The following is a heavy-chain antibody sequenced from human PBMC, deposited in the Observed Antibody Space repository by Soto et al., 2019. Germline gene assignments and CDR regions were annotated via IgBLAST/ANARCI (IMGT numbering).Heavy chain of an antibody. CDR2: IWYDGSNK. CDR3: ARDFRDYYDSSGYSWFDP. CDR1: GFIVSSYG. J-gene: IGHJ5*02. V-gene: IGHV3-33*01. Sequence: GGSLRLSCAASGFIVSSYGMHRVRQAPGKGLEWVAVIWYDGSNKYNADYVKGRFTISRDNSKNTLYLQMNSLRADDTAVYYCARDFRDYYDSSGYSWFDPWGQGP. D-gene: IGHD3-22*01.